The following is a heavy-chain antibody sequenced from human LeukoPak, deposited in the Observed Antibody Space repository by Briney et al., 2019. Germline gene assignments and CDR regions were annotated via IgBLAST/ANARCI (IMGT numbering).Heavy chain of an antibody. V-gene: IGHV3-53*01. D-gene: IGHD2-21*02. J-gene: IGHJ3*02. CDR2: IYSGGST. CDR3: ARKGCGGDCYPRTPDAFDI. CDR1: GFTVSSNY. Sequence: GGSLRLSCAASGFTVSSNYMSWVRQAPGKGLEWVSVIYSGGSTYYADSVKGRFTISRDNSKNALYLQMNSLRAEDTAVYYCARKGCGGDCYPRTPDAFDIWGQGTMVTVSS.